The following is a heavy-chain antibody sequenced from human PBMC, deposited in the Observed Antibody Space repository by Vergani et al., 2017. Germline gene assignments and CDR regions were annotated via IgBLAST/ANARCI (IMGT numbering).Heavy chain of an antibody. CDR2: IDPSDSYP. V-gene: IGHV5-10-1*03. D-gene: IGHD6-13*01. CDR1: GYSFTSYW. J-gene: IGHJ6*02. Sequence: EVQLVQSGAEVKKPGESLRISCKGSGYSFTSYWISWVRQMPGEGLEWMGRIDPSDSYPNYSPSFQGHVTLAADKSISTAYLQWSSLKASDTAMYYCASGEAQLVPYYYGMDVWGQGTTVTVSS. CDR3: ASGEAQLVPYYYGMDV.